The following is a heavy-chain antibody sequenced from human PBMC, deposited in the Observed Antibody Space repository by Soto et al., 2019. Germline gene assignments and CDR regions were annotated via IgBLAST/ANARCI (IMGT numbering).Heavy chain of an antibody. Sequence: PSETLSLTCAVYGGSFSGYYWSWIRQPPGKGLEWIGEINHSGSTNYNPSLKSRVTISVDTSKNQFSLKLSSVTAADTAVYYCARALGYCSSTSCYDEDYWGQGTLVTVSS. V-gene: IGHV4-34*01. J-gene: IGHJ4*02. CDR1: GGSFSGYY. D-gene: IGHD2-2*01. CDR3: ARALGYCSSTSCYDEDY. CDR2: INHSGST.